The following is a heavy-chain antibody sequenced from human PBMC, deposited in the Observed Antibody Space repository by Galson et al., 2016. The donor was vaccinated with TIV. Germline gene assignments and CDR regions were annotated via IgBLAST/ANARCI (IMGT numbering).Heavy chain of an antibody. D-gene: IGHD1-26*01. CDR1: GFTFRSYT. V-gene: IGHV3-30-3*01. J-gene: IGHJ4*02. CDR3: ARDRLWGSYHFDY. CDR2: MSYDGDEK. Sequence: SLRLSCAAFGFTFRSYTMHWVRQTPGRGLDWVALMSYDGDEKYYADSVRGRFTISRDNSKNTLYLQMNSLRTEDTAVYYCARDRLWGSYHFDYWGQGALVAVSS.